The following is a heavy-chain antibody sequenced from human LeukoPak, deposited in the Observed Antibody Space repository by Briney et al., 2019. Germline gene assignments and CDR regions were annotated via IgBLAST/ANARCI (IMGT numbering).Heavy chain of an antibody. Sequence: PGGSLRLSCAPSGFTFSSYWMSWVRQAPGTGLEWVANIKQDGSEKSYVDSVKGRFTISRDNTKNSLYLQMNSLRAEDTAVYYCARGQTTMTNWGQGTLVTVSS. J-gene: IGHJ4*02. V-gene: IGHV3-7*03. D-gene: IGHD4-17*01. CDR2: IKQDGSEK. CDR3: ARGQTTMTN. CDR1: GFTFSSYW.